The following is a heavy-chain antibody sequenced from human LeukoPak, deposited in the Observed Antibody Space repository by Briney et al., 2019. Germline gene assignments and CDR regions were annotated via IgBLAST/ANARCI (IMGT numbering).Heavy chain of an antibody. CDR1: GFTFSSYS. D-gene: IGHD5-24*01. Sequence: GGSLRLSCAASGFTFSSYSMNWVRQAPGKGLEWASGITGSGGSTYYADSVKGRFTISRDNSKNTVYLQINSLTAEDTAVYFCGRDSRWAQPDYWGQGTLVTVSS. CDR3: GRDSRWAQPDY. J-gene: IGHJ4*02. V-gene: IGHV3-23*01. CDR2: ITGSGGST.